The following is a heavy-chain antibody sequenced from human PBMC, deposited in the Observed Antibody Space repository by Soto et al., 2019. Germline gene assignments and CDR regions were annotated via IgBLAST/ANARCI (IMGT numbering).Heavy chain of an antibody. CDR1: GFTFSSYG. J-gene: IGHJ6*02. V-gene: IGHV3-30*18. D-gene: IGHD2-21*02. CDR3: AKEHIVVVTPTSVDYYYYGMDV. CDR2: MSYDGINK. Sequence: QVQLVESGGGVVQPGRSLRLSCAASGFTFSSYGMHWVRQAPGKGLEWVAVMSYDGINKYYADSVKGRFTISRDNSXNTVYLQMNXLRAEDTAVYYCAKEHIVVVTPTSVDYYYYGMDVWGQGTTVTVSS.